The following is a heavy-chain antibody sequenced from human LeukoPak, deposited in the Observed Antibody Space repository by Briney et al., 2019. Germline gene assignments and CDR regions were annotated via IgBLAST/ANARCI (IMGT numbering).Heavy chain of an antibody. CDR2: IYYSGST. J-gene: IGHJ4*02. D-gene: IGHD3-9*01. CDR1: GVSISSSSYY. CDR3: AREDYDILTGYRYYYDY. Sequence: SETLSLTCTVSGVSISSSSYYWGWVRQPPGKGLEWIGSIYYSGSTYYNPSLKSRVKISVDTSKNQFSLKVSSVTAADTAVYYCAREDYDILTGYRYYYDYWGRGTLVTVSS. V-gene: IGHV4-39*01.